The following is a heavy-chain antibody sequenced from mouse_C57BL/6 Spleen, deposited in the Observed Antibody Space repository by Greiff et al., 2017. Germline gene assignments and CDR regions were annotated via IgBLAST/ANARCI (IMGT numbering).Heavy chain of an antibody. CDR3: ARGGAYYSNYVAMDY. CDR1: GYAFSSYW. J-gene: IGHJ4*01. CDR2: IYPGDGDT. V-gene: IGHV1-80*01. D-gene: IGHD2-5*01. Sequence: VQLQESGAELVKPGASVKISCKASGYAFSSYWMNWVKQRPGKGLEWIGQIYPGDGDTNYTGKFKGKATLTADKSSSTAYMQLSSLTSEDSAVYFCARGGAYYSNYVAMDYWGQGTSVTVSS.